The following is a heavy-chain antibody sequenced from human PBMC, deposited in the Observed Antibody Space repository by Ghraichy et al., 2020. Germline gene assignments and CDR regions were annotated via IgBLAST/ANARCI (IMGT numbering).Heavy chain of an antibody. D-gene: IGHD6-13*01. V-gene: IGHV3-66*01. Sequence: GESLNISCAASGFTVSSNYMSWVRQAPGKGLEWVSGIYSGDSTYYADSVKGRFTISRDNSKNTLHLQMNSLRAEDTAVYYCAKDRSWYSSSWCSDYWGQGTLVTVSS. J-gene: IGHJ4*02. CDR1: GFTVSSNY. CDR3: AKDRSWYSSSWCSDY. CDR2: IYSGDST.